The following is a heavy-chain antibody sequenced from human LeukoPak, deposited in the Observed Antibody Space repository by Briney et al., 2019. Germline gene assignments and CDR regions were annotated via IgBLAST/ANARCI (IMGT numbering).Heavy chain of an antibody. Sequence: SETLSLTCTVSGGSISSYYWSWIRQPPGKGLEWIGYIYYSGSTNYNPSLKSRVTISVDTSKNQFSLKLSSVTAADTAVYYCARDREDYYDSSGPVWAFDIWGQGTMVTVSP. V-gene: IGHV4-59*01. J-gene: IGHJ3*02. CDR1: GGSISSYY. CDR2: IYYSGST. CDR3: ARDREDYYDSSGPVWAFDI. D-gene: IGHD3-22*01.